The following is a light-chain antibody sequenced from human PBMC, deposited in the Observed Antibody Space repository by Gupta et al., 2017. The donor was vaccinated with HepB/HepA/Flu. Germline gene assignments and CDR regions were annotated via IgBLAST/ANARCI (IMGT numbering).Light chain of an antibody. V-gene: IGLV2-23*02. CDR1: SSDVGSYNL. CDR2: DVN. J-gene: IGLJ1*01. Sequence: QSALTQPASVSGSPGQSITISCTGTSSDVGSYNLVSWYQQHPGKAPKLMIYDVNKRPSGVSTRFSGSKSGNTASLTISGLQTEDEADYYCCSYAGSSTFPYVFGTGTKVTVL. CDR3: CSYAGSSTFPYV.